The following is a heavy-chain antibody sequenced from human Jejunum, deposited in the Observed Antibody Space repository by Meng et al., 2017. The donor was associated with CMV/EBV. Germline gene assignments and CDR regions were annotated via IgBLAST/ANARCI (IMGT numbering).Heavy chain of an antibody. D-gene: IGHD6-13*01. CDR2: IDWDDDK. Sequence: MCVSWVRQTPGKALEWLALIDWDDDKYYSTSLKTRLTISKDTAKNQVVLTMTNMDPVDTATYYCARTMGIAAPATYHYYYYGSDVWGQGTTVTVSS. V-gene: IGHV2-70*18. CDR3: ARTMGIAAPATYHYYYYGSDV. CDR1: MC. J-gene: IGHJ6*02.